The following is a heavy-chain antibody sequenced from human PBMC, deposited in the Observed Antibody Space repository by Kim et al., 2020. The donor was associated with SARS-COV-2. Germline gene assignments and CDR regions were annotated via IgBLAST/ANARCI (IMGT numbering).Heavy chain of an antibody. D-gene: IGHD6-6*01. CDR1: GFTFSSYG. CDR2: ISYDGSNK. Sequence: GGSLRLSCAASGFTFSSYGMHWVRQAPGKGLEWVAVISYDGSNKYYADSVKGRFTISRDNSKNTLYLQMNSLRAEDTAVYYCAKDLSGYFAIGSSPSYYYYGMDVWGQGTTVTVSS. CDR3: AKDLSGYFAIGSSPSYYYYGMDV. V-gene: IGHV3-30*18. J-gene: IGHJ6*02.